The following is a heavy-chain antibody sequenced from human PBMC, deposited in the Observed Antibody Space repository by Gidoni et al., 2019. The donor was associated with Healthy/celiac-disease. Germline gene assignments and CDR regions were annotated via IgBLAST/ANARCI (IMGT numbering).Heavy chain of an antibody. CDR3: ARRPTKWLPFDY. J-gene: IGHJ4*02. CDR1: GGSISSYY. V-gene: IGHV4-59*08. Sequence: QVQLQESGPGLVKPSETLSLTCTVSGGSISSYYWSWIRQPPGKGLEWIGYIYYSGSTNYNPSLKSRVTISVDTSKNQFSLKLSSVTAADTAVYYCARRPTKWLPFDYWGQGTLVTVSS. D-gene: IGHD3-22*01. CDR2: IYYSGST.